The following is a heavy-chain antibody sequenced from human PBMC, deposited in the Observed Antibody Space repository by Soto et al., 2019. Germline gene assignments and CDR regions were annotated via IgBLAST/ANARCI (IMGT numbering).Heavy chain of an antibody. J-gene: IGHJ6*03. CDR2: ISSSGSTI. V-gene: IGHV3-11*01. D-gene: IGHD3-3*01. CDR1: GFTFSGYY. Sequence: GGSLRLSCAASGFTFSGYYMSWIRQAPGKGLEWVSYISSSGSTIYYADSVKGRFTISRDNAKNSLYLQMNSLRAEDTAVYYCASPSLITIFGVVINYYMDVWGKGTTVTVSS. CDR3: ASPSLITIFGVVINYYMDV.